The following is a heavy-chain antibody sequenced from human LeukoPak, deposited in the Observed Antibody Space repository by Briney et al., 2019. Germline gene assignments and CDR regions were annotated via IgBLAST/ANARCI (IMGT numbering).Heavy chain of an antibody. D-gene: IGHD3-16*01. J-gene: IGHJ4*02. CDR3: VRGGGSFDS. V-gene: IGHV3-7*04. CDR2: IKYDGSDK. Sequence: GGSLRFSCAASGFTFSGFWRSWVRQAPAKGLEWVANIKYDGSDKRYVDSVKGRFTVSRDNANNSLYLQMNSLRAEDTAVYYCVRGGGSFDSWGQGTLVTVSS. CDR1: GFTFSGFW.